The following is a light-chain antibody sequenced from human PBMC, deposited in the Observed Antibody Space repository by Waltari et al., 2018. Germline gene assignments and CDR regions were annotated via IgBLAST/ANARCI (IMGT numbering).Light chain of an antibody. CDR1: ESVSSN. V-gene: IGKV3-15*01. CDR3: QQYYHWVA. CDR2: GAS. J-gene: IGKJ4*01. Sequence: EIVMTQSPATLSVSPGERATLSCRASESVSSNVAWYQQKPGQAPRCLIYGASTRATGVPAKFRGSGSGTDFTLTISSLQSEDFAVYYCQQYYHWVAFGGGTWVQIK.